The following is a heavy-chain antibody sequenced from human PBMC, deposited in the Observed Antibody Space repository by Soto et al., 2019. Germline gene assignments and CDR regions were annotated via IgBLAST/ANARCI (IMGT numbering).Heavy chain of an antibody. V-gene: IGHV3-23*01. Sequence: EVQLLESGGGVAQRGGSLRLSCAPSGFTVSSHAMSWVRQAPGKGLEWVASISGSGDGTYYGDSVKGRFTISRDSSSGTLYLQMNNLRGEDTAVYFCTKSRRGILMGYGFGGMDVWGQGTTVTVSS. CDR3: TKSRRGILMGYGFGGMDV. CDR2: ISGSGDGT. CDR1: GFTVSSHA. J-gene: IGHJ6*02. D-gene: IGHD2-8*01.